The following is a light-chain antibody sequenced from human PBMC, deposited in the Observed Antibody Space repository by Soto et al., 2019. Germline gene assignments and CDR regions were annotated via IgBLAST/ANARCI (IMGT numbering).Light chain of an antibody. CDR3: LHDYNCLWT. CDR2: ASP. J-gene: IGKJ1*01. CDR1: QGIRNN. Sequence: AIQMTQSPSSPSASVGDRITITCRASQGIRNNLGWYQQKPGKAPKLLTYASPSLQSGVPSRFSGSGSCTDFKLAISSLQPEDFSTSYCLHDYNCLWTFGHGTKVEIK. V-gene: IGKV1-6*01.